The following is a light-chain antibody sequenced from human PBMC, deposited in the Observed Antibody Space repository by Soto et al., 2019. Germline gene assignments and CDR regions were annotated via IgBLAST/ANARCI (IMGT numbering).Light chain of an antibody. J-gene: IGKJ3*01. Sequence: EIVVTQSPATLSVPPGERATLSCRASQSVSSNLAWYQQKPGQSPRLLIYGASTRATGIPGRFSGSGSGTEFTLTISSLQSEDFAVYYCQQYDNWPPRTFGPGTKVDIK. V-gene: IGKV3-15*01. CDR3: QQYDNWPPRT. CDR2: GAS. CDR1: QSVSSN.